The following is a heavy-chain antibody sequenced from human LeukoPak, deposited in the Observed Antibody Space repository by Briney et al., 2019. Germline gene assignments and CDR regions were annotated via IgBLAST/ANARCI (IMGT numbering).Heavy chain of an antibody. Sequence: TLSLTCTVSGGSISSGGYYWSWIRQHPGKGLEWIGYIYYSGSTYYNPSLKSRVTISVDMSKNQFSLKLSSVTAADTAVYYCARGAWVDYGDYDPHYFDYWGQGTLVTVSS. CDR3: ARGAWVDYGDYDPHYFDY. J-gene: IGHJ4*02. D-gene: IGHD4-17*01. V-gene: IGHV4-31*03. CDR1: GGSISSGGYY. CDR2: IYYSGST.